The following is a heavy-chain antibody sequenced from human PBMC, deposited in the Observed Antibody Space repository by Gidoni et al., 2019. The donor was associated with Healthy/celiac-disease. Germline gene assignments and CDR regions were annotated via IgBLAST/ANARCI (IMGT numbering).Heavy chain of an antibody. Sequence: QVQLVESGGGVVQPGRSLRRSCAASGVPFSSTGMPWVREAPGKWLEWVAVISYDGSNKYYADSVKGRFTISRDNSKNTLYLQMNSLRAEDTAVYYCAKDPRIAAAQNYYYYYGMDVWGQGTTVTVSS. V-gene: IGHV3-30*18. CDR2: ISYDGSNK. CDR3: AKDPRIAAAQNYYYYYGMDV. CDR1: GVPFSSTG. J-gene: IGHJ6*02. D-gene: IGHD6-13*01.